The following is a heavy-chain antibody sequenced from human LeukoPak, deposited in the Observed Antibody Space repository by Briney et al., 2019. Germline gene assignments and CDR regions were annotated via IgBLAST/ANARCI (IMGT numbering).Heavy chain of an antibody. V-gene: IGHV4-39*01. CDR2: IYSSRNT. CDR1: GGSLSTTNYY. CDR3: ARHSGLRSPFDP. D-gene: IGHD3-3*01. Sequence: SETLSLTCTVSGGSLSTTNYYWGWIRQPPGRDLEWIGSIYSSRNTYYNPSLESRVTISVDTSKNQLSLKLTSATAADTSVYYCARHSGLRSPFDPWGQGTLVTVSS. J-gene: IGHJ5*02.